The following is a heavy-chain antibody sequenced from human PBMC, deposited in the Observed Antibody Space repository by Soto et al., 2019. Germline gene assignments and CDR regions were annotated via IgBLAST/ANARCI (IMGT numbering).Heavy chain of an antibody. CDR2: IYYSGST. Sequence: PSETLSLTCTVSGGSISSYYWSWIRQPPGKGLEWIGYIYYSGSTNYNPSLKSRVTISVDTSKNQFSLKLSSVTAADTAVYYCAREQGHYYYYYGMDVWGQGTTVTVSS. V-gene: IGHV4-59*01. CDR1: GGSISSYY. J-gene: IGHJ6*02. CDR3: AREQGHYYYYYGMDV.